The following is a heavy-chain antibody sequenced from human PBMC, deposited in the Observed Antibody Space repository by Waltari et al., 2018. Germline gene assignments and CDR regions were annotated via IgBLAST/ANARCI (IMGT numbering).Heavy chain of an antibody. CDR3: AHYIHDQPFEY. Sequence: QITLKESGPTLVKPTQTLTLTCTFSGFSLRTSGVGVGWIRKPPGKALEWLARIYWDDDKRYSPSLKSRLTITKDTSKKQVVLTMTNMDPVDTATYYCAHYIHDQPFEYWGQGTLVTVSS. J-gene: IGHJ4*02. CDR1: GFSLRTSGVG. CDR2: IYWDDDK. D-gene: IGHD1-1*01. V-gene: IGHV2-5*02.